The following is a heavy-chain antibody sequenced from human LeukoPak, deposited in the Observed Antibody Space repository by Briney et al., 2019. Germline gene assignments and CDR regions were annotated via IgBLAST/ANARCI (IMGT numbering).Heavy chain of an antibody. J-gene: IGHJ4*02. D-gene: IGHD3-3*01. CDR3: ARGGFLEGDRLFDY. CDR1: GFSVTTYY. Sequence: SETLSLTCAVSGFSVTTYYWSWIRQPPGKGLQWIVNIYYSGSSHYNPSLRSRVTISLDTSNNHLSLKLTTLTAAATAAYYCARGGFLEGDRLFDYWGQGTLVSVSS. V-gene: IGHV4-59*02. CDR2: IYYSGSS.